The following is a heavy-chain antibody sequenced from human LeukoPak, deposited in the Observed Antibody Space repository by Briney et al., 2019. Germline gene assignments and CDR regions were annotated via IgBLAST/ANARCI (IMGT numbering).Heavy chain of an antibody. CDR2: ISSSGGST. CDR3: AKDGSGSYGGNDAFDI. Sequence: GGSLRLSCATSGFTFSSYAMSWVRQALGKGLEWVSVISSSGGSTYYADSVKGRFTISRDNSKNTLYLQMNSLRAEDKAVYYCAKDGSGSYGGNDAFDIWGQGTMVTVSS. D-gene: IGHD3-10*01. CDR1: GFTFSSYA. J-gene: IGHJ3*02. V-gene: IGHV3-23*01.